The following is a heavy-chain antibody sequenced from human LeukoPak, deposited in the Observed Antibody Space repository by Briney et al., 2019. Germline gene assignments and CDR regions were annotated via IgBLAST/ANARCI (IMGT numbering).Heavy chain of an antibody. D-gene: IGHD1-26*01. CDR2: IFYSGST. Sequence: SETLSLTCTVSGGSIRSSYCYWAWIRQPPGKRPEWIGSIFYSGSTHYNPSLQSRITISADTSKGQFSLKLSSVTAADTAVYYCARQGVGATDFWGQGSLVTVSS. J-gene: IGHJ4*02. V-gene: IGHV4-39*01. CDR3: ARQGVGATDF. CDR1: GGSIRSSYCY.